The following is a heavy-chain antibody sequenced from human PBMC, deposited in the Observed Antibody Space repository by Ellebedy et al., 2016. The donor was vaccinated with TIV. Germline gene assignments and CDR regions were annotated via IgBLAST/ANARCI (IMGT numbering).Heavy chain of an antibody. V-gene: IGHV3-53*01. J-gene: IGHJ4*02. D-gene: IGHD3/OR15-3a*01. CDR2: IYSAGPT. CDR3: ARVDLGLAFDY. CDR1: GFAVSSNY. Sequence: GGSLRLSCVDSGFAVSSNYMSWVRQAPGKGLEWVSIIYSAGPTYYADSVKGRFTISRDNSKNTLYLQMNSLRTEDTAVYYCARVDLGLAFDYWGRGTLVTVSS.